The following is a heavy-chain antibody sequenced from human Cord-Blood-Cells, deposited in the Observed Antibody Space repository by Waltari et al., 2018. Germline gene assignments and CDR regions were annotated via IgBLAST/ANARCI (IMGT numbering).Heavy chain of an antibody. Sequence: QVQLQESGPGLVKPSETLSLTCTVSGGSVSSGSYYWSWIRQPPGKGLEWIGYIDYRGSTNYNPSLKSRVTISVDTSKNQFSLRLSSVTAAGTAVYYLARLPSDFWRGYSSWFDPWGQGTLVTVSS. CDR2: IDYRGST. CDR1: GGSVSSGSYY. V-gene: IGHV4-61*01. CDR3: ARLPSDFWRGYSSWFDP. J-gene: IGHJ5*02. D-gene: IGHD3-3*01.